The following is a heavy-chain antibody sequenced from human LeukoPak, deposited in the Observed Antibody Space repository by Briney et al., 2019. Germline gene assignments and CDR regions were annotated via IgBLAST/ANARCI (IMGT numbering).Heavy chain of an antibody. D-gene: IGHD3-10*01. Sequence: PGGSLRLSCAVSGLTPRIYGMSWVRQAPGKGLEWVSGISGSGDTTHYVDSVKGRFTMSRDNSKKTLFLQMNSLRAEDTAVYYCVKDQYGSGSHDSWGQGTLVIVS. CDR3: VKDQYGSGSHDS. J-gene: IGHJ4*02. V-gene: IGHV3-23*01. CDR1: GLTPRIYG. CDR2: ISGSGDTT.